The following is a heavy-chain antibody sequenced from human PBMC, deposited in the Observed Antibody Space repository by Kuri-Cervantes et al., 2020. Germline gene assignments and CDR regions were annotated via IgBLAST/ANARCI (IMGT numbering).Heavy chain of an antibody. CDR2: MNPNSGNT. CDR3: ARGSTLQHNWNYEGEAFEI. D-gene: IGHD1-7*01. V-gene: IGHV1-8*02. CDR1: GGTFSSYA. Sequence: ASVKVSCKASGGTFSSYAISWVRQATGQGLEWVGWMNPNSGNTGYAQEFQGRVTMTRNTSISTAYMELSSLRSEDTAVYYCARGSTLQHNWNYEGEAFEIWGQGTMVTVSS. J-gene: IGHJ3*02.